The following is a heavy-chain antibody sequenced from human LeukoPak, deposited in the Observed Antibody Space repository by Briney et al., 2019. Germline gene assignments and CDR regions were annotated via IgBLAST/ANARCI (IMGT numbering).Heavy chain of an antibody. Sequence: GGSLRLSCTVSGFRLSEYWMSWARQAPGKGLEWVGNINEHGTEKFYVGSVTGRFSISRDNTKNTVFLQMNSLRLDDTAIYFCARNPDAGTADYWGEDTLVTVSS. J-gene: IGHJ4*02. V-gene: IGHV3-7*01. CDR2: INEHGTEK. CDR1: GFRLSEYW. CDR3: ARNPDAGTADY. D-gene: IGHD1-14*01.